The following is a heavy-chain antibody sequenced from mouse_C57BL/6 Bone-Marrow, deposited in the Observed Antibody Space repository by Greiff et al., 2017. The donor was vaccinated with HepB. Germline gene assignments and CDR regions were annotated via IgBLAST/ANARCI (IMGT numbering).Heavy chain of an antibody. V-gene: IGHV14-3*01. CDR1: GFNIKNTY. CDR3: ARDGGYYDPLYAMDY. J-gene: IGHJ4*01. CDR2: IDPANGNT. D-gene: IGHD2-4*01. Sequence: EVQGVESVAELVRPGASVKLSCTASGFNIKNTYMHWVKQRPEQGLEWIGMIDPANGNTKYAPKFQGKATITADTSSNTAYLQLSSLTSEDTAIYYCARDGGYYDPLYAMDYWGQGTSVTVSS.